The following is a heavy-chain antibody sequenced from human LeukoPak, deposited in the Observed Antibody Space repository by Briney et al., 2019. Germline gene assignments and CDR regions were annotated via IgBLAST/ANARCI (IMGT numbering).Heavy chain of an antibody. D-gene: IGHD5-24*01. J-gene: IGHJ4*02. CDR2: ISSGGST. CDR1: GFTVRSNY. V-gene: IGHV3-66*01. Sequence: HPGESLRLSCAASGFTVRSNYMSWVRQAPGKGLHWVSVISSGGSTYCADSVKGRFTISRDSSKNTLYLQMKSLRAEDTALYYCSRDRMGTKSFDYWGQGTLVTVSS. CDR3: SRDRMGTKSFDY.